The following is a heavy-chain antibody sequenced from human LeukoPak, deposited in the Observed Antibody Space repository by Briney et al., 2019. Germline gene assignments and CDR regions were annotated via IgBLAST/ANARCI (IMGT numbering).Heavy chain of an antibody. CDR2: ITSNGDST. Sequence: LSLTCTVSGGSISSGGYYWSWIRQAPGKGLEYVSAITSNGDSTFYANSVKGRFTISRDNSKNTVYLQMGSLGIEDMAVYYCATRNPPTGWYERYFDLWGRGTLVTVSS. V-gene: IGHV3-64*01. CDR3: ATRNPPTGWYERYFDL. J-gene: IGHJ2*01. D-gene: IGHD6-19*01. CDR1: GGSISSGG.